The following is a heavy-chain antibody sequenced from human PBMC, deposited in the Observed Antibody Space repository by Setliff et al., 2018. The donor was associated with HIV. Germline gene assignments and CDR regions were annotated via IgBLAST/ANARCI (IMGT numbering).Heavy chain of an antibody. J-gene: IGHJ4*02. CDR2: IYYSGSA. D-gene: IGHD2-21*02. CDR3: ARGGAFCGRDSCYYLDY. V-gene: IGHV4-31*01. CDR1: DDSIDRSNFF. Sequence: SETLSLTCTVSDDSIDRSNFFWTWIRQHPGKGLEWIGYIYYSGSATYNPSLKSQASISVDTSRNEFSLKLSSVTAADTAVYFCARGGAFCGRDSCYYLDYWGQGNPVTVSS.